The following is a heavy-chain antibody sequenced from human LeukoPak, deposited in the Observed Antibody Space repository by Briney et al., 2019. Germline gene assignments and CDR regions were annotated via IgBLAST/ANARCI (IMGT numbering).Heavy chain of an antibody. CDR3: ARDGTYCGGDCYSDAFDI. CDR2: IYSGGST. D-gene: IGHD2-21*01. Sequence: GGSLRLSCAAAGFTFSSNWMHWVRQAPGKGLEWVSVIYSGGSTYYADSVKGRFTISRDNSKNTLYLQMNSLRAEDTAVYYCARDGTYCGGDCYSDAFDIWGQGTMVTVSS. V-gene: IGHV3-66*02. J-gene: IGHJ3*02. CDR1: GFTFSSNW.